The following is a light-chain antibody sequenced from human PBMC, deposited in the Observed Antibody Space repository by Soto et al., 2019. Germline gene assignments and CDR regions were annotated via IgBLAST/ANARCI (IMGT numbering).Light chain of an antibody. CDR2: GTS. V-gene: IGKV3-20*01. Sequence: EIVLTQSPGTLSLSPGERATLSCRASQSFSSNYLAWYQQKPGQAPRLLIYGTSSRATGIPDRFSGSGSGTDFTLTISRLEPEDSAMFYCQQYANSPLTFGGGTKVEIK. CDR1: QSFSSNY. J-gene: IGKJ4*01. CDR3: QQYANSPLT.